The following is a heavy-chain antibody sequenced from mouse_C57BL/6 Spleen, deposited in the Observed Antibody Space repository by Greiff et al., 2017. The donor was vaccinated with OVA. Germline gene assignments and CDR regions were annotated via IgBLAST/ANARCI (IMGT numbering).Heavy chain of an antibody. J-gene: IGHJ2*01. Sequence: VQLQQSGAELVMPGASVKLSCKASGYTFTSYWMHWVKQRPGQGLEWIGEIDPSDSYTNYNQKFKGKSTLTVDKSSSTAYMQLSSLTSEDSAVYYCARASSGYVPDYWGQGTTLTVSS. CDR2: IDPSDSYT. CDR1: GYTFTSYW. V-gene: IGHV1-69*01. CDR3: ARASSGYVPDY. D-gene: IGHD3-2*02.